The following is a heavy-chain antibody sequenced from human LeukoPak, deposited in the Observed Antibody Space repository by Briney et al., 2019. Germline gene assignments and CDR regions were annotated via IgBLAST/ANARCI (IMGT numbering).Heavy chain of an antibody. J-gene: IGHJ3*02. CDR2: IRYDGSNK. CDR1: GVTFSSHA. CDR3: AKDMGYYYYDSSGYYPNAFDI. D-gene: IGHD3-22*01. V-gene: IGHV3-30*02. Sequence: GGSLRLSCAASGVTFSSHAMHWVLQAPGKGLEWVAFIRYDGSNKYYADSVKGRFTISRDNSKNTLYLQMNSLRAEDTAVYYCAKDMGYYYYDSSGYYPNAFDIWGQGTMVTVSS.